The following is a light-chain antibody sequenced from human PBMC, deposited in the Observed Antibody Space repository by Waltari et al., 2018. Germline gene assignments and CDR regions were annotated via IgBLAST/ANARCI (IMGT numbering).Light chain of an antibody. J-gene: IGLJ1*01. CDR1: SSNIGAGYD. V-gene: IGLV1-40*01. CDR2: TNN. Sequence: QSVLTQPPSVSGAPGQRVTISCTGSSSNIGAGYDVHWYQQLPGTAPKLLIYTNNNRPSGVPDRFSGSKSGTSASLAITGLQAEDEADYYCQSYDISLSEEVFGTGTKVTVL. CDR3: QSYDISLSEEV.